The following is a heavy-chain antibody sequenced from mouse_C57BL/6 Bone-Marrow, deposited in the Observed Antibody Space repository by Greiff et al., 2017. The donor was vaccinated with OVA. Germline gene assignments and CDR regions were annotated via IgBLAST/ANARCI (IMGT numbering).Heavy chain of an antibody. Sequence: EVKLMESGPVLVKPGASVKMSCKASGYTFTDYYMNWVKQSHGKSLEWIGVINPYNGGTSYNQKFKGKATLTVDKSSSTAYMELNSLTSEDSAVYYCARYDSSWFAYWGQGTLVTVSA. D-gene: IGHD2-4*01. CDR1: GYTFTDYY. CDR3: ARYDSSWFAY. CDR2: INPYNGGT. J-gene: IGHJ3*01. V-gene: IGHV1-19*01.